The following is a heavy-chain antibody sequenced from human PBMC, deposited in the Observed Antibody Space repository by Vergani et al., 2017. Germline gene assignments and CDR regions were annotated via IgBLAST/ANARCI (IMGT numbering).Heavy chain of an antibody. CDR3: AREGKRGARGWFDP. D-gene: IGHD1-26*01. CDR2: IVVGSGNT. V-gene: IGHV1-69*06. Sequence: QVQLVQSGAEVKKPGSSVKVSCKASGGTFSSYAISWVRQAPGQGLEWMGGIVVGSGNTNYAQKFQERVTITRDMSTSTAYMELSSLRSEDTAVYYCAREGKRGARGWFDPWGQGTLVTVSS. J-gene: IGHJ5*02. CDR1: GGTFSSYA.